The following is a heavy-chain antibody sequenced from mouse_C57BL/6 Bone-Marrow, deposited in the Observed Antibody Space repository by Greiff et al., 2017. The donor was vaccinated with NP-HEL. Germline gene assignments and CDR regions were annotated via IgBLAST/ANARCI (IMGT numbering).Heavy chain of an antibody. V-gene: IGHV1-55*01. CDR2: IYPGSGST. D-gene: IGHD2-10*01. CDR1: GYTFTSYW. J-gene: IGHJ2*01. CDR3: ARGKPTMVPPFDY. Sequence: QVQLQQSGAELVKPGASVKMSCKASGYTFTSYWMTWVKQRPGQGLEWIGEIYPGSGSTNYNEKFKSKATLTVDKSSSTAYMQLSSLTSEDSAVYYCARGKPTMVPPFDYWGQGTTLTVSS.